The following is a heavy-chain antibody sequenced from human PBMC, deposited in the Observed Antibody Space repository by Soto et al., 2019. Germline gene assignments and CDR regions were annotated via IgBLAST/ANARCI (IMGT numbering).Heavy chain of an antibody. V-gene: IGHV1-46*01. D-gene: IGHD6-13*01. CDR1: GYTFTSYY. Sequence: GASVKVSCKASGYTFTSYYMHWVRQAPGQGLEWMGIINPSGGSTSYAQKFQGRVTMTRDTSTSTVYMELSSLRSEDTAVYYCATLGYSSSWYSPQNFDYWGQGTLVTVSS. CDR2: INPSGGST. J-gene: IGHJ4*02. CDR3: ATLGYSSSWYSPQNFDY.